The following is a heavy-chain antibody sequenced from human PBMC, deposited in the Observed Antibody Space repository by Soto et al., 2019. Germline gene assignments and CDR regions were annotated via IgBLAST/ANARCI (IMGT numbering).Heavy chain of an antibody. V-gene: IGHV3-33*06. Sequence: PGGSLRLSCAASGFTFSSYGMHWVRQAPGKGLEWVAVIWYDGSNKYYADSVKGRFTISRDNSKNTLYLQMNSLRAEDTAVYYCAKTTVTADPWFDCWGQGTLVTVSS. CDR1: GFTFSSYG. J-gene: IGHJ4*02. CDR3: AKTTVTADPWFDC. CDR2: IWYDGSNK. D-gene: IGHD4-17*01.